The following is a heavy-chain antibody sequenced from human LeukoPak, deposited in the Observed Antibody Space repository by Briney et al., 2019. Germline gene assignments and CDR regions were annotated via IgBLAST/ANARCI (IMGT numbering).Heavy chain of an antibody. V-gene: IGHV4-59*01. CDR2: IYYSGST. D-gene: IGHD3-10*01. CDR3: ARSGSYYYYGMDV. Sequence: SETLSLTCTVSGGSISSYYWSWIRQPPGKGLEWIGYIYYSGSTNYNPSLKSRVTISVDTSKNQFSLKLRSVTAADTAVYYCARSGSYYYYGMDVWGQGTTVTVSS. CDR1: GGSISSYY. J-gene: IGHJ6*02.